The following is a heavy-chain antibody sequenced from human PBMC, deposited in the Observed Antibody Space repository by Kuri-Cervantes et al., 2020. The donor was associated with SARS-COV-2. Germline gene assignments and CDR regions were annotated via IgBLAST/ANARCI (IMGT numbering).Heavy chain of an antibody. J-gene: IGHJ6*02. D-gene: IGHD6-19*01. CDR2: IWYDGSNK. V-gene: IGHV3-33*01. Sequence: GGSLRLSCAASGFTFSSYGMHWVRQAPGKGLEWVAVIWYDGSNKYYADSVKGRFTTSRDNSKNTLYLQMNSLRAEDTAVYYCARVGRQQWLVGSLGYYGMDVWGQGTTVTVSS. CDR3: ARVGRQQWLVGSLGYYGMDV. CDR1: GFTFSSYG.